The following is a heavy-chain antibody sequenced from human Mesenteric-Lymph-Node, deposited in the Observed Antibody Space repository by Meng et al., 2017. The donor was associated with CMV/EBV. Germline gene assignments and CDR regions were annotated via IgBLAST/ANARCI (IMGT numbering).Heavy chain of an antibody. Sequence: YTFLYYTIHWVRQAPGQVPGWMGWINPGNGNTKYSEEFQGRVTFTRDTSASATYMELSGLRFEDTALYYCAGERGYCNGGSCSLPDYWGQGTLVTVSS. CDR1: YTFLYYT. D-gene: IGHD2-15*01. J-gene: IGHJ4*02. V-gene: IGHV1-3*01. CDR3: AGERGYCNGGSCSLPDY. CDR2: INPGNGNT.